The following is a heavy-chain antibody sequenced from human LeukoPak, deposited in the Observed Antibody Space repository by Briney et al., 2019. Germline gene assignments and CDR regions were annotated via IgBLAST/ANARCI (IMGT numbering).Heavy chain of an antibody. Sequence: PGGSLRLSCAAPGFTFSSYSMNWVRQARGKGLEWVSYISSSSSTIYYADSVKGRFTISRDNAKNSLYLQMNSLRAEDTAVYYCARDMLIYYYYMDVWGKGTTVTVSS. V-gene: IGHV3-48*04. CDR1: GFTFSSYS. CDR2: ISSSSSTI. CDR3: ARDMLIYYYYMDV. J-gene: IGHJ6*03. D-gene: IGHD3-10*02.